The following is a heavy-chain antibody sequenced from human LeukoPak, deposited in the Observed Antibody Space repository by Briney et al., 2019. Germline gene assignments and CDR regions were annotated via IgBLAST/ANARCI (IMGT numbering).Heavy chain of an antibody. D-gene: IGHD3-10*01. Sequence: RASVKVSCKASGYTFTSYGISWVRQAPGQGLEWMGWISAYNGNTNYAQKLQGRVTMTRDTSITTAYMELNSLTSDDTAVFYCAKDSSYYGSGSYYNSDYWGQGTLVTVSS. J-gene: IGHJ4*02. CDR2: ISAYNGNT. CDR3: AKDSSYYGSGSYYNSDY. CDR1: GYTFTSYG. V-gene: IGHV1-18*01.